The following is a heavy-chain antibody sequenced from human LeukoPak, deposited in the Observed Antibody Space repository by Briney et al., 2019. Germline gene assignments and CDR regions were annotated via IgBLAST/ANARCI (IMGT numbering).Heavy chain of an antibody. Sequence: SETLSLTCTVSGGSISSYSWSWVRQPPGRGLEWIGYIYYSGGTTYNPFFKSRVTISLDTSNNQFSLKLTSVTAADTAIYYCAGDYGSGSYRFDYWGQGTLVTVSS. V-gene: IGHV4-59*12. CDR2: IYYSGGT. D-gene: IGHD3-10*01. CDR1: GGSISSYS. CDR3: AGDYGSGSYRFDY. J-gene: IGHJ4*02.